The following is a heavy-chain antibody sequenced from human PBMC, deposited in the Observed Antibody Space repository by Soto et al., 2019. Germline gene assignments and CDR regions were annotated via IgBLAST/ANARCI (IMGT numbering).Heavy chain of an antibody. CDR2: IYYSGST. J-gene: IGHJ3*02. D-gene: IGHD3-3*01. CDR1: GGSISSSSYY. CDR3: ARRPTPHYDFWSGYTDAFDI. Sequence: SETLALTCTVSGGSISSSSYYWGWIRQPPGKGLEWIGSIYYSGSTYYNPSLKSRVTISVDTSKNQFSLKLSSVTAADTAVYYCARRPTPHYDFWSGYTDAFDIWGQGTMVTVSS. V-gene: IGHV4-39*01.